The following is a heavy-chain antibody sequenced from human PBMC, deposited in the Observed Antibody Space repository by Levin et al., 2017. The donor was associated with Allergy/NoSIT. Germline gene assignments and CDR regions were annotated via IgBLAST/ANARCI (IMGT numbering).Heavy chain of an antibody. D-gene: IGHD4-17*01. Sequence: GESLKISCKASGYTFTSYAMHWVRQAPGQRLEWMGWINAGNGNTKYSQKFQGRVTITRDTSASTAYMELSSLRSEDTAVYYCASEPDYGDPQFDYWGQGTLVTVSS. CDR1: GYTFTSYA. J-gene: IGHJ4*02. V-gene: IGHV1-3*01. CDR3: ASEPDYGDPQFDY. CDR2: INAGNGNT.